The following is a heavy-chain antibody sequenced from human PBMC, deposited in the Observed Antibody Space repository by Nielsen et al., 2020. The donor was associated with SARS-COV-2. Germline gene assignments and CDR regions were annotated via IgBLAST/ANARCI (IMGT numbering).Heavy chain of an antibody. Sequence: ASVKVSCKASGYSFTTYDLNWVRQAPGQGLEWMGRINPNTGGTNYAQKFQGRVTMTSDTSISTAFMELSRLKSDDTAMYYCVRSGYNSGSDYWGPGALVTVSS. J-gene: IGHJ4*02. CDR3: VRSGYNSGSDY. CDR1: GYSFTTYD. D-gene: IGHD6-19*01. V-gene: IGHV1-2*06. CDR2: INPNTGGT.